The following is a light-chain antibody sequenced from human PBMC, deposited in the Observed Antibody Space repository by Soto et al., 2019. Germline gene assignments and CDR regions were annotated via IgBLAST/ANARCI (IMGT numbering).Light chain of an antibody. CDR1: SSNIGNNY. CDR2: YNN. V-gene: IGLV1-51*01. J-gene: IGLJ2*01. Sequence: QSVLTQSPSVYAAPGQKVPISCSGSSSNIGNNYVSWYQQLPGTAPKLLIYYNNKRPSGIPDRFSGSKSGTSGTLDITGLQTGDEADYYCATWDGSLPGEVFGGGTKLTVL. CDR3: ATWDGSLPGEV.